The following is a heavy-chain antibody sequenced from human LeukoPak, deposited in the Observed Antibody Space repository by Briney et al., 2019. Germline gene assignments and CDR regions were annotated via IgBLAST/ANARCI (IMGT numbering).Heavy chain of an antibody. CDR1: GFTFSIYG. CDR2: LAYDASLV. CDR3: AKKGGSWNYFDS. Sequence: GGSLRLSCVASGFTFSIYGMHWVRQAPGKGLEWVAYLAYDASLVDYTNSVKGRFTISRENSKNTLFLQMNSLRPEDTAVYYCAKKGGSWNYFDSWGQGTLVTVSS. J-gene: IGHJ4*02. D-gene: IGHD6-13*01. V-gene: IGHV3-30*02.